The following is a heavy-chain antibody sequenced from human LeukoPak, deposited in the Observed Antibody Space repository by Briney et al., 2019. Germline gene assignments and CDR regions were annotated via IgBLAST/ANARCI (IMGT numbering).Heavy chain of an antibody. Sequence: ASVKVSCKASGYTFTSYYMHWVRQAPGQGLEWMGIINPSGGGTSYAQKFQGRVTMTRDTSTSTVYMELSSLRSEDTAVYYCARAPYYYDSSGLGIDYWGQGTLVTVSS. CDR1: GYTFTSYY. CDR2: INPSGGGT. CDR3: ARAPYYYDSSGLGIDY. J-gene: IGHJ4*02. D-gene: IGHD3-22*01. V-gene: IGHV1-46*01.